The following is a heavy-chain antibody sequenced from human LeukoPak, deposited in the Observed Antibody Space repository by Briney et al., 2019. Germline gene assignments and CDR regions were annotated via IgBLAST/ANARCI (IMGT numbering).Heavy chain of an antibody. CDR2: INPNSGGT. Sequence: ASVTVSCKASGYTFTGYYMHWVRQASGQGLEWMGWINPNSGGTNYAQKFRGRVTMTRDTSISTAYMELSRLRSDDTAVYYCARGSIAVAVFFDYWGQGTLVTVSS. CDR3: ARGSIAVAVFFDY. D-gene: IGHD6-19*01. V-gene: IGHV1-2*02. CDR1: GYTFTGYY. J-gene: IGHJ4*02.